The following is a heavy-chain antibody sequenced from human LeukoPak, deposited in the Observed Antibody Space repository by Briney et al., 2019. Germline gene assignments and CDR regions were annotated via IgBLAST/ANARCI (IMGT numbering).Heavy chain of an antibody. J-gene: IGHJ4*02. D-gene: IGHD3/OR15-3a*01. CDR1: GYTFTSYY. V-gene: IGHV1-46*01. CDR3: ASASADWGVGTFDY. Sequence: ASVKVSCKASGYTFTSYYAHWVRQAPGQGLEWMGIINPSVGSTSYAQKFQGRVTMTRDTSTSTVYMELSSLRSEDTAVYYCASASADWGVGTFDYWGQGTLVTVSS. CDR2: INPSVGST.